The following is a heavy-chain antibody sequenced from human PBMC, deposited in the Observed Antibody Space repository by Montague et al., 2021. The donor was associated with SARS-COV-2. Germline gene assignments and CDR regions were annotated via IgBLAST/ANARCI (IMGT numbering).Heavy chain of an antibody. J-gene: IGHJ3*02. CDR2: IYTTGRT. CDR3: ASERAYDYDSGTYPGGFDI. CDR1: GGSISSYY. Sequence: SETLSLTCTVSGGSISSYYWSWIRQPAGKGLEWIGRIYTTGRTNYNPSLKSRVTISVDTSKNQFSLKLSSVTAADTAAYYCASERAYDYDSGTYPGGFDIWGQGTMVTVSS. D-gene: IGHD3-10*01. V-gene: IGHV4-4*07.